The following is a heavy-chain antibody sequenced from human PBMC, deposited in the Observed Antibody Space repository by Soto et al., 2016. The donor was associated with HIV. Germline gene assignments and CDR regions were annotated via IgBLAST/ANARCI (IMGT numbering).Heavy chain of an antibody. D-gene: IGHD4-17*01. V-gene: IGHV3-74*01. Sequence: EVQLVESGGNLVQPGGSLRLSCAASRFIFKNSWMHWVRQIPGKGLVWVARINNDGSSSAYADSVKGRFTISRDNAKNTLYLQMRSLSADDTAVYYCARDLMTGNNNRPKKTTWGHGNPGPPSP. CDR1: RFIFKNSW. CDR2: INNDGSSS. CDR3: ARDLMTGNNNRPKKTT. J-gene: IGHJ4*02.